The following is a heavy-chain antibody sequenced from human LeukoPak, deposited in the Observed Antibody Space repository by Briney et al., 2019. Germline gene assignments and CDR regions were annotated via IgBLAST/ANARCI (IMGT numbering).Heavy chain of an antibody. CDR3: ARQGYTASHYFLDF. V-gene: IGHV4-4*07. CDR1: SGSINSYY. Sequence: SDTLSLTCTVSSGSINSYYWVWVGQPAGRGLAWIGRIYTTDKTDHNPSLKSRLTMSVDTSKRQFSLNLTSVTAADTAIYFCARQGYTASHYFLDFWSQGTLVTVSS. J-gene: IGHJ4*02. CDR2: IYTTDKT. D-gene: IGHD3-16*02.